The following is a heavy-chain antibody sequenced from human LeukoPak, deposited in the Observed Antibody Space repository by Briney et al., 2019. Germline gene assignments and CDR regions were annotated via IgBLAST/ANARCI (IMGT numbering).Heavy chain of an antibody. CDR2: INWNGGST. CDR1: GFTFDDYG. D-gene: IGHD3-3*01. CDR3: ARAPGYYDFWSGYDGEYFDY. Sequence: PGGSLRLSCAASGFTFDDYGMSWVRQAPGKGLEWVSGINWNGGSTGYADSVKRRFTISRDNAKNSLYLQMNSLRAEDTALYYCARAPGYYDFWSGYDGEYFDYWGQGTLVTVSS. J-gene: IGHJ4*02. V-gene: IGHV3-20*04.